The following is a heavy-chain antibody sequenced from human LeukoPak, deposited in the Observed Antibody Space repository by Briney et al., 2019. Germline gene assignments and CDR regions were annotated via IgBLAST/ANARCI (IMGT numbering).Heavy chain of an antibody. J-gene: IGHJ4*02. CDR1: GYDFTRYW. CDR2: FFPGDSDA. D-gene: IGHD3-22*01. Sequence: GESLKISCEGSGYDFTRYWIGWVRQMPGKGLDYMGIFFPGDSDARYSPAFQGQVTFSGDKSISVAYLQWGSLKASDTAMYYCASPDYYDSSGYSPGAGYWGQGTLVTVSS. V-gene: IGHV5-51*01. CDR3: ASPDYYDSSGYSPGAGY.